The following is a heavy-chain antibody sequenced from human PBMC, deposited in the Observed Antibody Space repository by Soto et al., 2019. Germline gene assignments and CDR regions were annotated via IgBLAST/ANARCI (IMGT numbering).Heavy chain of an antibody. Sequence: GGSLRLSCAACGFTFSRYSMNWVRQAPGKGLEWVSYISSSSSTIYYADSVKGRFTISRDNAKNSLYLQMNSLRDEDTAVYYCGGDSSGYFYPDVFDIWGQGTMVTVSS. CDR3: GGDSSGYFYPDVFDI. CDR1: GFTFSRYS. CDR2: ISSSSSTI. V-gene: IGHV3-48*02. D-gene: IGHD3-22*01. J-gene: IGHJ3*02.